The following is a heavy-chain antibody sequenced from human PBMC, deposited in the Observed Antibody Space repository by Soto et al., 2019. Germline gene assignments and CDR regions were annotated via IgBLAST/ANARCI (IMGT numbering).Heavy chain of an antibody. J-gene: IGHJ4*02. CDR2: MNPKSGDT. V-gene: IGHV1-8*01. CDR3: ARGGYSVVGATAY. D-gene: IGHD1-26*01. Sequence: QVQLVQSGAEVKMPGASVKVSCKASGYTFTDYGINWVRQATGKGLEWMGWMNPKSGDTVYAQKFQGRVSMTRATSRSTASMELNSLKSENTAVYYCARGGYSVVGATAYWGQGTLVTVSS. CDR1: GYTFTDYG.